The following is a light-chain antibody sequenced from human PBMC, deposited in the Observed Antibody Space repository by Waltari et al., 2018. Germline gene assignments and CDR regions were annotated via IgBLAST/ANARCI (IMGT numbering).Light chain of an antibody. CDR2: KAS. Sequence: DIQMTQSPSTLSASVGDRVTITCRASQSILTWLAWYQQKPGQAPRLLIYKASNLQSGFSSRFSGSGSGTEFTLTISSLQPDDFATYYCQQYNTYSPGPAFGGGTKVEIK. CDR3: QQYNTYSPGPA. V-gene: IGKV1-5*03. CDR1: QSILTW. J-gene: IGKJ4*01.